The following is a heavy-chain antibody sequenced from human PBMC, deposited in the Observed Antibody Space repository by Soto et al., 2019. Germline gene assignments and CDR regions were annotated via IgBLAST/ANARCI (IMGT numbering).Heavy chain of an antibody. CDR1: GYTFSGFY. Sequence: QVQLVQSGAEVKKPGASVKVSCRTSGYTFSGFYIHWVRQAPGQGLESMGWIYPDRGGTDYAQKFQGRVTMTRDTSISTAYMELSRLRSDDTAVYYCARRLTVVPLAFDLWGQGTMVTVSS. D-gene: IGHD3-10*01. J-gene: IGHJ3*01. CDR2: IYPDRGGT. CDR3: ARRLTVVPLAFDL. V-gene: IGHV1-2*02.